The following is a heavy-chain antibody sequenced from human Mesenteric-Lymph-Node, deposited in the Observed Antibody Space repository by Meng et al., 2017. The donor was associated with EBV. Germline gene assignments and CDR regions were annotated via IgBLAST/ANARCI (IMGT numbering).Heavy chain of an antibody. D-gene: IGHD4-17*01. J-gene: IGHJ5*02. Sequence: QVRVQESGPGLVKPSETLSLTGTVSGGSVSSGRHYWSWIRQPPGKRLEWIGYIFYSGNTNYNPSLKSRVTISVDTSKNQFSLKLSSVTAADTAVYYCARGTTVTRGDWFDPWGQGTLVTVSS. CDR2: IFYSGNT. CDR1: GGSVSSGRHY. V-gene: IGHV4-61*01. CDR3: ARGTTVTRGDWFDP.